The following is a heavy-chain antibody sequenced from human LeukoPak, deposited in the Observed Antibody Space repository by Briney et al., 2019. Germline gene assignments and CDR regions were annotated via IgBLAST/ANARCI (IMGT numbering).Heavy chain of an antibody. CDR1: GFTFSSYG. CDR3: AKFLDGSGSYYRDY. Sequence: PGGSLRLSCAASGFTFSSYGMHWVRQAPGKGLELVAVISYDGSNKYYADSVKGRFTISRDNSKNTLYLQMNSLRAEDTAVYYCAKFLDGSGSYYRDYWGQGTLVTVSS. V-gene: IGHV3-30*18. D-gene: IGHD3-10*01. CDR2: ISYDGSNK. J-gene: IGHJ4*02.